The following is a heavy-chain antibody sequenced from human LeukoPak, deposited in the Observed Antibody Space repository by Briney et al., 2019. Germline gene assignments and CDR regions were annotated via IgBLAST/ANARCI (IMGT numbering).Heavy chain of an antibody. V-gene: IGHV4-59*08. CDR1: GGSISGYY. D-gene: IGHD6-19*01. J-gene: IGHJ4*02. CDR2: IYYSGST. Sequence: SETLSLTCSVSGGSISGYYWSWIRQPPGQGLEWIGYIYYSGSTNYNPSLKSRGIISRDTSKNQFSLNLSSVTAADPAVYYCARGYTAGWLIGYWGQGTLVTVSS. CDR3: ARGYTAGWLIGY.